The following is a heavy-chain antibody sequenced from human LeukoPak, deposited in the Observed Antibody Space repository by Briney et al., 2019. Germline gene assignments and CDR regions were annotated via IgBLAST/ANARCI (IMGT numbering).Heavy chain of an antibody. D-gene: IGHD3-16*02. CDR1: GCTFTSYG. CDR2: ISAYNGNT. J-gene: IGHJ6*03. CDR3: ARGMITFGGVIVIYYMDV. Sequence: ASVKVPCMPCGCTFTSYGISWVREAPGQGLEWMGWISAYNGNTNYAQKLQGRVTMTTDTSRSTAYLELRSLRSDDTAVYYCARGMITFGGVIVIYYMDVWGKGTMVTVS. V-gene: IGHV1-18*01.